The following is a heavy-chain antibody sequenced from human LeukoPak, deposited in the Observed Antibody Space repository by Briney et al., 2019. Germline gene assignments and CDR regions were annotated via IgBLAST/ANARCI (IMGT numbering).Heavy chain of an antibody. CDR3: AKKASGGMRNYYDSSGYSDY. CDR2: ISDDGSNE. V-gene: IGHV3-30*18. Sequence: GGSLRLSCAASGFTFRAYGMHWVRQAPGKGLEWVAVISDDGSNEYYSDSVKGRFTISRDNSRNSLYLQMNSLRAEDTAVYYCAKKASGGMRNYYDSSGYSDYWGQGTLVTVSS. J-gene: IGHJ4*02. D-gene: IGHD3-22*01. CDR1: GFTFRAYG.